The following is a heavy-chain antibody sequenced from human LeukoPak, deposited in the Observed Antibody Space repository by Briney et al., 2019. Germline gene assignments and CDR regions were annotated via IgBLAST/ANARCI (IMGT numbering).Heavy chain of an antibody. Sequence: GASVKVSCKASGGTFSSYAISWVRQAPGQGLEWMGRIIPILGIANYAQKFQGRVTITADKSTSTAYMELSSLRSEDTAVYYCAREGARYYYDSSGYPENWYFDLWGRGTLVTVSS. D-gene: IGHD3-22*01. CDR3: AREGARYYYDSSGYPENWYFDL. CDR1: GGTFSSYA. CDR2: IIPILGIA. V-gene: IGHV1-69*04. J-gene: IGHJ2*01.